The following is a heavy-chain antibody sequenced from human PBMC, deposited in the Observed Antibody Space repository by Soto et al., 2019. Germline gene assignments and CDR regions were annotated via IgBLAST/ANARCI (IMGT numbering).Heavy chain of an antibody. J-gene: IGHJ6*02. D-gene: IGHD3-16*01. V-gene: IGHV1-18*01. CDR1: GYTFNTYG. CDR2: ISTYNGNT. Sequence: ASVKVSCKASGYTFNTYGISWVRQAPGQGLEWMGGISTYNGNTNYAQKLQDRITMTIDTSRTTAYMELRSLRSDDTAVYYCARRLGSYCYGVDVWGQGTSVTFSS. CDR3: ARRLGSYCYGVDV.